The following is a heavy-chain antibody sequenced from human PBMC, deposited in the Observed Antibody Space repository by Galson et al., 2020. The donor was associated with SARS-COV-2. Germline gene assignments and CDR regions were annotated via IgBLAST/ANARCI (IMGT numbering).Heavy chain of an antibody. CDR1: GFAFSGYA. D-gene: IGHD6-6*01. CDR2: IAGSGGRT. Sequence: GGSLRLSCVASGFAFSGYAMTWVRQAPGKGLEWVSDIAGSGGRTNYAESVKGRFTISRANSKNTLYLHMNSLGAEDTAKYYCAKDLEAGRALDYYMDVWGKGTTVTVSS. V-gene: IGHV3-23*01. CDR3: AKDLEAGRALDYYMDV. J-gene: IGHJ6*03.